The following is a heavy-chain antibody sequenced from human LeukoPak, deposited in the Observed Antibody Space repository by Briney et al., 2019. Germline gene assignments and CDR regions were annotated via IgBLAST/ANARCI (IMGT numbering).Heavy chain of an antibody. V-gene: IGHV3-23*01. Sequence: GGSLRLSCAASGFTFSHYAMHWVRQAPGKGLEWVSVIGGSNGITFYVGSVKGRFTISRDNSKDTLYLQMNSLRAEDTAVYYCARNENSGWGYFDYWGQGTLVTVSS. CDR1: GFTFSHYA. CDR2: IGGSNGIT. J-gene: IGHJ4*02. CDR3: ARNENSGWGYFDY. D-gene: IGHD5-12*01.